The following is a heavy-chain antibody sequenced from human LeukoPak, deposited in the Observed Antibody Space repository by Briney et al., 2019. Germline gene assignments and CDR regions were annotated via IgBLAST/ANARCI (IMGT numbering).Heavy chain of an antibody. Sequence: PSETLSLTCAVYGGSFSSYYWSWIRQPPGKGLEWIGEINHSGSTNYNPSLKSRVTISVDTSKNQFSLKLSSVTAADTAVYYCARGRRSGSYFISFDYWGQGTLVTVSS. CDR1: GGSFSSYY. CDR3: ARGRRSGSYFISFDY. V-gene: IGHV4-34*01. J-gene: IGHJ4*02. D-gene: IGHD1-26*01. CDR2: INHSGST.